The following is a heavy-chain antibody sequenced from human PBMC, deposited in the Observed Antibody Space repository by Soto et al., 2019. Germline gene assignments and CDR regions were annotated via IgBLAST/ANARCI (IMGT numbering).Heavy chain of an antibody. CDR3: ARDSSTEGGYVQSWSIRSFDY. V-gene: IGHV1-2*04. J-gene: IGHJ4*02. CDR1: GYTFTGHY. CDR2: INPNSGGT. D-gene: IGHD6-25*01. Sequence: ASVKVSCKASGYTFTGHYIYWVRQAPGQGLEWMGWINPNSGGTNYAQKFQGWVTMTRDTSISTAYMELSRLRSDDTAVYYCARDSSTEGGYVQSWSIRSFDYWGQGTLVTVP.